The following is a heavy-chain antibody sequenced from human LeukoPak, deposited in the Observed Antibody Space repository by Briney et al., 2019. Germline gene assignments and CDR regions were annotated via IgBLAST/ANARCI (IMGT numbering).Heavy chain of an antibody. J-gene: IGHJ4*02. CDR3: ARDNDPHYGYFGFDY. D-gene: IGHD5-18*01. CDR2: IWNDGSNK. Sequence: GGSLRLYCAGSGFTFSSFGMLWVRQAPGQGLEGVAVIWNDGSNKYYDDSVKGRFTISRENSKTTLYLQMTSLRAEDTAVYYCARDNDPHYGYFGFDYWGQGTLVTVSS. CDR1: GFTFSSFG. V-gene: IGHV3-33*01.